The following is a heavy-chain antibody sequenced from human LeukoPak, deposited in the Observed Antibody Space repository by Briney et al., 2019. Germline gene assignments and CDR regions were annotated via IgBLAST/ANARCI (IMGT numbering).Heavy chain of an antibody. J-gene: IGHJ4*02. V-gene: IGHV3-7*05. CDR2: INQDGREK. CDR3: ARWVLDY. D-gene: IGHD2-2*03. CDR1: GFXFSSYL. Sequence: PGGSLRLSCAASGFXFSSYLMSSVRQAPGKGLEWVANINQDGREKNYVDSVRGRFIISRDNAKNSLYLQMNSLRVEDTAVYYCARWVLDYWGQGTLVTVSS.